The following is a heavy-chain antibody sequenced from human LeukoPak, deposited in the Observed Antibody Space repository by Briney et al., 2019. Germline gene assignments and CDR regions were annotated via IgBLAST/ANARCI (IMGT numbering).Heavy chain of an antibody. Sequence: GGSLRLSCAASGFTFSSFWMTWVRQAPGKGLGWVANIKQDGSEKFYVDSVKGRFTISRDNAENSLYLQMNSLRVEDTAVYYCARYYDGTGSQDTFDIWGPGTMVTVSS. CDR2: IKQDGSEK. D-gene: IGHD3-22*01. V-gene: IGHV3-7*01. CDR3: ARYYDGTGSQDTFDI. J-gene: IGHJ3*02. CDR1: GFTFSSFW.